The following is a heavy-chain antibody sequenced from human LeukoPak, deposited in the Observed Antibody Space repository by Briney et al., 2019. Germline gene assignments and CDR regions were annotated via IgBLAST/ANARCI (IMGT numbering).Heavy chain of an antibody. D-gene: IGHD6-13*01. CDR1: GFTFSNYW. CDR2: ISYDGSNK. J-gene: IGHJ4*02. Sequence: SGGSLRLSCTASGFTFSNYWMHWVRQAPGKGLEWVAVISYDGSNKYYADSVKGRFTISRDNSKNTLYLQMNSLRAEDTAVYYCARDRYLTPPTIERWGLAAAAVLGVFDYWGQGTLVTVSS. CDR3: ARDRYLTPPTIERWGLAAAAVLGVFDY. V-gene: IGHV3-30-3*01.